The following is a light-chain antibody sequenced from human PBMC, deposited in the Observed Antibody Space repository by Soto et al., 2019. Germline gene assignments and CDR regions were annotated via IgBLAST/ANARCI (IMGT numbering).Light chain of an antibody. V-gene: IGKV1-5*01. CDR2: DSS. Sequence: IHMNQSPSTLSEFVGDTVTITCRASQNINRYLAWYQQKPGKAPKLLIYDSSTLERGVPSRFNGSGSATAFTLTISSLQPEDFATYYCQQYYTSSPLTFGGGTKVDIK. CDR1: QNINRY. CDR3: QQYYTSSPLT. J-gene: IGKJ4*01.